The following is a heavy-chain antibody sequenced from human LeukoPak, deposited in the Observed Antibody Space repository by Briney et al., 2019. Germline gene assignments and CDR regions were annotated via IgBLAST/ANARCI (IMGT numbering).Heavy chain of an antibody. J-gene: IGHJ2*01. CDR1: GFTFSSYA. Sequence: QPGGSLRLSCAASGFTFSSYAMTWVRQAPGKGLEWVSAISGSGGSTYYADSVKGRFTISRDNSKNTLYLQMNSLRAEDTAVYYCARNPAVAPGWYFDLWGQGTLVTVSS. V-gene: IGHV3-23*01. CDR3: ARNPAVAPGWYFDL. CDR2: ISGSGGST. D-gene: IGHD2-15*01.